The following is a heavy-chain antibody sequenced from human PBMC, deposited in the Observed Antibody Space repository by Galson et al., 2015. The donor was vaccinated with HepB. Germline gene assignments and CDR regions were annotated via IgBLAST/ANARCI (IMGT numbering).Heavy chain of an antibody. CDR2: INKDGSDT. Sequence: SLRLSCAASGFTFSRYWMTWVRQAPGKGLEWVANINKDGSDTFYVDSVKGRFTITRDNARNSLFLQMNNLGGGDVAMYYCARDTSPDYQFDGTTYSLDVFDTWGQGTLVTVSS. V-gene: IGHV3-7*03. J-gene: IGHJ3*02. CDR1: GFTFSRYW. D-gene: IGHD4-11*01. CDR3: ARDTSPDYQFDGTTYSLDVFDT.